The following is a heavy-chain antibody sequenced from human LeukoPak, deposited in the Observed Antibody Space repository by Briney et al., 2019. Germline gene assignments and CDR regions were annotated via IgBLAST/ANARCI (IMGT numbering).Heavy chain of an antibody. V-gene: IGHV3-23*01. J-gene: IGHJ5*02. D-gene: IGHD1-26*01. CDR2: VSGSGST. CDR1: GFTFSSYA. CDR3: AKVGATQDL. Sequence: GGSLRLSCAASGFTFSSYAMSWVRQTPGKGLQWVSAVSGSGSTYYADSVKGRFTISRDNSQNTLYLQMNSLRAEDTAVYYCAKVGATQDLWGQGTLVTVSS.